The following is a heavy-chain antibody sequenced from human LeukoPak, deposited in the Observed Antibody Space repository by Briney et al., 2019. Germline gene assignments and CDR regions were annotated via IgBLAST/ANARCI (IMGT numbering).Heavy chain of an antibody. J-gene: IGHJ4*02. D-gene: IGHD3-16*01. V-gene: IGHV4-39*01. CDR1: GGSISSSSYY. CDR2: IYYSGST. CDR3: ASSQYDEYYFDY. Sequence: SETLSLTCTVSGGSISSSSYYWGWIRQPPGKGLEWIGSIYYSGSTYYNPSLKSRVTISVDTSKNQFSLKLSSVTAADTAVYYCASSQYDEYYFDYWGQGTLVTVSS.